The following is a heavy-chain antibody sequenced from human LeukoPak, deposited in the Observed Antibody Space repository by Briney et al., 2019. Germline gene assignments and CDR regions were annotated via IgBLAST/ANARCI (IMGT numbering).Heavy chain of an antibody. Sequence: SQTLSLTCAISGYSVSSNSAAWNWITQSPSRGLEWLGRTYYRSKWYNDYAVSVETRLTLNPDISKHQFSLQLNSVTPEDTAVYYCARDVRRVVGAWGQGTLVIVSS. CDR1: GYSVSSNSAA. CDR3: ARDVRRVVGA. V-gene: IGHV6-1*01. J-gene: IGHJ5*02. CDR2: TYYRSKWYN. D-gene: IGHD2-15*01.